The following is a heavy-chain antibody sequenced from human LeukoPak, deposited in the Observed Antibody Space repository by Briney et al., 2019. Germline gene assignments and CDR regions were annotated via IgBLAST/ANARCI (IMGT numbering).Heavy chain of an antibody. CDR1: GGSISGGTYY. J-gene: IGHJ4*02. Sequence: SETLSLTCTVSGGSISGGTYYWAWIRQPPGKGLEWIGYIYYSGSTYYNPSLKSRVTISVDTSKNQFSLKLSSVTAADTAVYYCARYLGLDGSGSYRYKFDYWGQGTLVTVSS. CDR3: ARYLGLDGSGSYRYKFDY. CDR2: IYYSGST. V-gene: IGHV4-31*03. D-gene: IGHD3-10*01.